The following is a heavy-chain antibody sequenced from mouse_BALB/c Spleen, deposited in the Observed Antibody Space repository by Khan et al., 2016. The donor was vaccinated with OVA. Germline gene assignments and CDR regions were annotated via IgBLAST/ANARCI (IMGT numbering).Heavy chain of an antibody. V-gene: IGHV1S137*01. CDR1: GYTFTDYS. J-gene: IGHJ2*01. CDR3: AIRDYFDY. CDR2: ISTDSVNT. Sequence: QVQLKESGPELVRPGVSVKISCKGSGYTFTDYSMHWVKQSHAKSLEWIGVISTDSVNTNYNQKFKDKATLTVDKSSSTAYMELARMTSEDSAIYYCAIRDYFDYWGQGTTLTVSS.